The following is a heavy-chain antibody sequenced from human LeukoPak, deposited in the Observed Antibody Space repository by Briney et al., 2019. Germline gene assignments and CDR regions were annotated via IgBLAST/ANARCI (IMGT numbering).Heavy chain of an antibody. V-gene: IGHV5-51*01. Sequence: GESLKISCKGSGYSFTSYWIGWVRQIPGKGLEWMGIIYPGDSDTRYSPSFQGQVTISADKSISTAYLQWSSLKASDTAMYYCARFGYTSSGYSNFDYWGQGTLVTVSS. CDR1: GYSFTSYW. J-gene: IGHJ4*02. CDR3: ARFGYTSSGYSNFDY. CDR2: IYPGDSDT. D-gene: IGHD3-22*01.